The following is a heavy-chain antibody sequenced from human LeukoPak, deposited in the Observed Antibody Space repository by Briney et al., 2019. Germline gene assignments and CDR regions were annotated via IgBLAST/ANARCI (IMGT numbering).Heavy chain of an antibody. V-gene: IGHV4-59*01. CDR2: IYYSGST. Sequence: SETLSLTCTVSGGSISSYYWSWIRQPPGKGLEWIGHIYYSGSTNYNPSLKSRVTISVDTSKNQFSLKLSSVTAADTAVYYCARVRRDGYNYRYFDLWGRGTLVTVSS. CDR3: ARVRRDGYNYRYFDL. J-gene: IGHJ2*01. D-gene: IGHD5-24*01. CDR1: GGSISSYY.